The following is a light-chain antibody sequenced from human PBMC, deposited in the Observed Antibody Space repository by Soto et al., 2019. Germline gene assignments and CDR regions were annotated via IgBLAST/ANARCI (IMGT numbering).Light chain of an antibody. CDR2: TAT. Sequence: DFQMTQSPSSVSASVGDRVTITCRASQGINRWLAWYQQKPGKAPQLLIYTATSLQSGVPSRFSGSGSGTDFTLTISCLQPEDFATYYCQQANSFPWTFGQGTKVEIK. J-gene: IGKJ1*01. CDR1: QGINRW. V-gene: IGKV1-12*01. CDR3: QQANSFPWT.